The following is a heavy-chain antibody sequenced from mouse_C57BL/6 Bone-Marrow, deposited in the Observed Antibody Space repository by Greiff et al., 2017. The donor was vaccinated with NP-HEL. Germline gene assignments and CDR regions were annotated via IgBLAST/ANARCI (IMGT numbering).Heavy chain of an antibody. V-gene: IGHV1-81*01. J-gene: IGHJ4*01. D-gene: IGHD2-3*01. CDR3: ARDYDGYFYAMDY. CDR2: IYPRSGNT. Sequence: VQLQQSGAELARPGASVKLSCKASGYTFTSYGISWVKQRTGQGLEWIGEIYPRSGNTYYNEKFKGKATLTADTSSSTAYMELRSLTSEDSAVYICARDYDGYFYAMDYWGQGTSVTVSS. CDR1: GYTFTSYG.